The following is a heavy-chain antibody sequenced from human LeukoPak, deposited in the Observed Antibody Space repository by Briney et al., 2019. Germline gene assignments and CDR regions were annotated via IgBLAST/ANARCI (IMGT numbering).Heavy chain of an antibody. CDR2: ISGSGGST. Sequence: GGSLRLSCAASGFTLSSYAMNWVRQAPGKGLEWVSAISGSGGSTYYADSVKGRFTISRDNSKNTLYLQMNSLRAEDTAVYYCAKDKIDIVVVPATVDYWGQGTLVTVSS. J-gene: IGHJ4*02. CDR1: GFTLSSYA. CDR3: AKDKIDIVVVPATVDY. D-gene: IGHD2-2*01. V-gene: IGHV3-23*01.